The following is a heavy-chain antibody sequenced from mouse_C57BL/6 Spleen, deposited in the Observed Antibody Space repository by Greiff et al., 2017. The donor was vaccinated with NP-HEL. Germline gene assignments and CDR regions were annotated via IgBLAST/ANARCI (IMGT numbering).Heavy chain of an antibody. CDR3: TTGGYSNSARAMDY. V-gene: IGHV14-1*01. J-gene: IGHJ4*01. D-gene: IGHD2-5*01. Sequence: VQLKQSGAELVRPGASVKLSCTASGFNIKDYYMHWVKQRPEQGLVWIGRIDPEYGDTEYAPKFQGKATMTADTFSNTAYLQHSSLTSEDTAVYYCTTGGYSNSARAMDYWGQGTSVTVSS. CDR2: IDPEYGDT. CDR1: GFNIKDYY.